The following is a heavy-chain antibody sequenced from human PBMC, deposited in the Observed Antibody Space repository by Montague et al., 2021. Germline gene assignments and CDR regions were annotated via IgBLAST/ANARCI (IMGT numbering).Heavy chain of an antibody. J-gene: IGHJ4*02. D-gene: IGHD4-17*01. CDR2: IYYSGST. CDR1: GGSISSTAYY. V-gene: IGHV4-31*11. Sequence: TQSLTCAVSGGSISSTAYYWSWIRQHPGKGLEWIGYIYYSGSTYYNPSLKSRVTISVDTSQNQFSLNLNSVTAADTAVYYCARVGATVTAPFDFWGQGTLVTVSS. CDR3: ARVGATVTAPFDF.